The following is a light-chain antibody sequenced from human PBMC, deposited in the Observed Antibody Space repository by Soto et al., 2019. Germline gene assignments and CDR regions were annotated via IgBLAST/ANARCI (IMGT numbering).Light chain of an antibody. CDR2: RNN. V-gene: IGLV1-47*01. J-gene: IGLJ1*01. CDR3: AAWDDSMSGYV. Sequence: QSVLTQPPSASGTPGQRVTISCSGSSSNIGSNYVYWYQQLPGTAPKLLIYRNNQRPSGVPDRFSGAKSGTSASLAISGLRSEDEADYYCAAWDDSMSGYVFGTGKKLTVL. CDR1: SSNIGSNY.